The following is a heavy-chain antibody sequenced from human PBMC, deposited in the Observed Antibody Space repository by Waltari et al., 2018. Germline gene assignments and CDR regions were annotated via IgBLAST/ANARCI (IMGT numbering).Heavy chain of an antibody. CDR3: QRGDY. CDR2: INQDGSGR. Sequence: EVQLVESGGGLVQPGGSLGLSCAAFGFTLSSFWMSWARQAPGKGLEWVANINQDGSGRYYMDSVKGRFTISRDNAKNSVYLQMNSLRAEDTAVYYCQRGDYWGQGTLVTVSS. CDR1: GFTLSSFW. V-gene: IGHV3-7*04. J-gene: IGHJ4*02.